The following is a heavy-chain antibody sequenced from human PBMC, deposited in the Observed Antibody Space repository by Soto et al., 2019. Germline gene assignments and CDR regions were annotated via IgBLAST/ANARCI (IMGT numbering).Heavy chain of an antibody. V-gene: IGHV4-59*08. D-gene: IGHD5-12*01. CDR3: ARQGWLQWDSFDY. CDR2: IYYSGST. J-gene: IGHJ4*02. Sequence: PSETLSLTCTVSGGSISSDYWSWIRQPPGKGLEWIGYIYYSGSTNYNPSLKSRVTISVDTSKNQFSLKLSSVTAADTAVYYCARQGWLQWDSFDYWGQGTLVTVSS. CDR1: GGSISSDY.